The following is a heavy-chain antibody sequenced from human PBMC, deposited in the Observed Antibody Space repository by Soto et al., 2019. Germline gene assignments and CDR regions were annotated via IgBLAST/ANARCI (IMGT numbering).Heavy chain of an antibody. CDR3: ARGLFSGTPYSGGWYFFDY. CDR1: GGSFSDYT. Sequence: QVQLQQWGAGLLKPSETLSLTCAVSGGSFSDYTWTWIRQSPGKGLEWIGQINGAGSANYNPSLKSRVTISIGTSNNDFLLDLTSVTAADTAVYYCARGLFSGTPYSGGWYFFDYWGQGTLVTVSS. D-gene: IGHD3-10*01. CDR2: INGAGSA. J-gene: IGHJ4*02. V-gene: IGHV4-34*01.